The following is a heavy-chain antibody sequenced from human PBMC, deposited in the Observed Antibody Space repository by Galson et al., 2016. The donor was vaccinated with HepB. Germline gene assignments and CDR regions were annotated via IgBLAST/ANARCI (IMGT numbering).Heavy chain of an antibody. D-gene: IGHD1-26*01. CDR1: GYSFITYG. CDR2: ISAYNGNT. Sequence: SVKVSCKASGYSFITYGITWVRQAPGQGLEWMGWISAYNGNTNYAQSVQGRVTMITDTSTSTAYMELRRLKSDDTAVYYCAKMVGETAWFDPWGQGTLVTVSS. V-gene: IGHV1-18*01. CDR3: AKMVGETAWFDP. J-gene: IGHJ5*02.